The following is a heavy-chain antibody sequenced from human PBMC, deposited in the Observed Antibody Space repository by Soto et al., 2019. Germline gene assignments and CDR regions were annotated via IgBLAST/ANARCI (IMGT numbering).Heavy chain of an antibody. J-gene: IGHJ5*02. CDR1: GYAFTTSA. CDR2: INPATCDT. CDR3: ARASGRSKLLPFYFDP. D-gene: IGHD1-26*01. Sequence: QVHLVQSGAEVQKPGASVRISCQASGYAFTTSAIHWVRQAPGQSLEWMGWINPATCDTKYSQNVRGRVTFALDTSATTAYMDLRSLASHDTAVYYCARASGRSKLLPFYFDPWGQGTQVTVSS. V-gene: IGHV1-3*01.